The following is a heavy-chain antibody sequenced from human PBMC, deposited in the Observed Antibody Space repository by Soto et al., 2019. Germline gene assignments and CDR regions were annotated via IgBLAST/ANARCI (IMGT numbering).Heavy chain of an antibody. CDR3: AISQDRGGRTTFIY. J-gene: IGHJ4*02. CDR1: GFTFDDNA. Sequence: PGGSLRLSCAVSGFTFDDNAMHWVRQAPEKGLEWVSGINWKSDIGYADSVNGRFTISRDNAENSLYLQMNSLRAEDTALYYCAISQDRGGRTTFIYWGQGTQVTVSS. V-gene: IGHV3-9*01. D-gene: IGHD3-16*01. CDR2: INWKSDI.